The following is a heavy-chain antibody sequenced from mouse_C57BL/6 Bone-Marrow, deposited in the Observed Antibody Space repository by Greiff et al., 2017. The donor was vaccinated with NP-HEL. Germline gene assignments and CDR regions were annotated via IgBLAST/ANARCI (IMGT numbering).Heavy chain of an antibody. D-gene: IGHD5-5*01. CDR3: VRQGTTSYAMDY. V-gene: IGHV10-1*01. Sequence: EVQGVESGGGLVQPKGSLKLSCAASGFSFNTYAMNWVRQAPGKGLEWVARIRSKSNNYATYYADSVKDRFTISRDDSESMLYLQMNNLKTEDTAMYYCVRQGTTSYAMDYWGQGTSVTVSS. CDR2: IRSKSNNYAT. J-gene: IGHJ4*01. CDR1: GFSFNTYA.